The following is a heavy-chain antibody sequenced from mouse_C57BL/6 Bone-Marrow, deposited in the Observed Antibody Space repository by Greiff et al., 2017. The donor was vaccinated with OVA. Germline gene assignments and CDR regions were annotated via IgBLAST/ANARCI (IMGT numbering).Heavy chain of an antibody. CDR3: AVYYYGSRYYAMDY. J-gene: IGHJ4*01. V-gene: IGHV1-82*01. D-gene: IGHD1-1*01. Sequence: QVQLQQSGPELVKPGASVKISCKASGYAFSSSWMNWVKQRPGKGLEWIGWIYPGDGDTNYNGKFKGKATLTADKSSSTAYMQLSSLTSEDSAVDFCAVYYYGSRYYAMDYWGQGTSVTVSS. CDR2: IYPGDGDT. CDR1: GYAFSSSW.